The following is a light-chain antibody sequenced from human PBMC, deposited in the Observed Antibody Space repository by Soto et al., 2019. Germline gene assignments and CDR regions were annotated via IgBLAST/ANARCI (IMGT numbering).Light chain of an antibody. Sequence: QSVLTQPASVSGSPGQSITISCTGSSSDIGGYDSVSWYQQHPGRAPKLIIYDVSNRPSGVSDRFSGSKSGNTASLTISGLKAEDEADYYCNYYTVTTTPGYVFGAGTKVTVL. J-gene: IGLJ1*01. CDR1: SSDIGGYDS. CDR2: DVS. CDR3: NYYTVTTTPGYV. V-gene: IGLV2-14*03.